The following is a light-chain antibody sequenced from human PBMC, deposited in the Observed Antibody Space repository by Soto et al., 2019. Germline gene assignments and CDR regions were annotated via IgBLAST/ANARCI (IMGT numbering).Light chain of an antibody. V-gene: IGLV7-46*01. J-gene: IGLJ3*02. CDR1: IGPVTSRLY. CDR2: DTT. Sequence: QAVVTQEPSLTVYPGETDTLTCGSNIGPVTSRLYPHWFQQRPGQAPITLIYDTTNKHSWTPARFSGSLLWDKAALTLSDAQPEDEAEYFCMVSYAGSRVFGGGTKLTVL. CDR3: MVSYAGSRV.